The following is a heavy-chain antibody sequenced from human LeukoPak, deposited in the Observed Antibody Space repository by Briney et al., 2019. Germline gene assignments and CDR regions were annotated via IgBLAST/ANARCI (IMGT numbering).Heavy chain of an antibody. Sequence: ASVKVSCKASGYSLSDYHLHWVRQAPGQGLEWMGDINPGNGATKYAQKFQGRVTMTRDTSISTVYMDLSGLTPDDTAVYYCARDPQSTFGYPTYDCWGQGTLVTVSS. D-gene: IGHD2-2*03. CDR3: ARDPQSTFGYPTYDC. CDR1: GYSLSDYH. V-gene: IGHV1-2*02. J-gene: IGHJ4*02. CDR2: INPGNGAT.